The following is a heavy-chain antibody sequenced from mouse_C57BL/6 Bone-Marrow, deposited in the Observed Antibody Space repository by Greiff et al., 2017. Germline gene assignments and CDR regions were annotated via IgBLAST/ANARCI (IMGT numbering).Heavy chain of an antibody. CDR2: ISDGGSYT. CDR1: GFTFSSYA. Sequence: EVKLVEPGGGLVKPGGSLKLSCAASGFTFSSYAMSWVRQTPEKRLEWVATISDGGSYTNYPDNVKGRFTISRDNAENNLYLQFSHLKSEDTAMYYCARDLIYYCDYEYFDYWGQGTTLTVSS. J-gene: IGHJ2*01. V-gene: IGHV5-4*01. D-gene: IGHD2-13*01. CDR3: ARDLIYYCDYEYFDY.